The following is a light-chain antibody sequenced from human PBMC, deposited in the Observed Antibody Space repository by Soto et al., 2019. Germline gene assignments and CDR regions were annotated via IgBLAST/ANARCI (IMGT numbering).Light chain of an antibody. CDR3: QQYDDSLSSFT. CDR2: GAS. J-gene: IGKJ2*01. V-gene: IGKV3-20*01. CDR1: QSVSSSY. Sequence: EIVLTQSPGTLSLSPGERATLSCRASQSVSSSYLAWYQQKPGQAPRLLIYGASYRATGIPDRFSGRGSGTDFTLTFSRLEPEDFAVYYCQQYDDSLSSFTFGQGTNLEIK.